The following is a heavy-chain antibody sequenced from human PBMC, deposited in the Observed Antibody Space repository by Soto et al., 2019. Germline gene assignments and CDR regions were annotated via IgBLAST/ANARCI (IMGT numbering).Heavy chain of an antibody. V-gene: IGHV4-30-2*01. J-gene: IGHJ4*02. CDR1: GCSLSGATYS. Sequence: SLTCGVSGCSLSGATYSWNWIRQPPGKGLEWIGYIFPSGTTYYNPSLKSRVTISIDVSKNQFSLSLRSLTAADTAVYYCARSREFDYWSQGTLVTVSS. CDR3: ARSREFDY. CDR2: IFPSGTT.